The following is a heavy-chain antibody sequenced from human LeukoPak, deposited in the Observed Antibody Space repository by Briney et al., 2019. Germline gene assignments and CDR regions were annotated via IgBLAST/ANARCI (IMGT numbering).Heavy chain of an antibody. D-gene: IGHD3-3*01. V-gene: IGHV3-7*01. CDR1: GFTVSSNY. J-gene: IGHJ6*03. CDR3: ARDQRDDFWSGYWYYYYYMDV. Sequence: PGGSLRLSCAASGFTVSSNYMSWVRQAPGKGLEWVANIKQDGSEKYYVDSVKGRFTISRDNAKNSLYLQMNSLRAEDTAVYYCARDQRDDFWSGYWYYYYYMDVWGKGTTVTVSS. CDR2: IKQDGSEK.